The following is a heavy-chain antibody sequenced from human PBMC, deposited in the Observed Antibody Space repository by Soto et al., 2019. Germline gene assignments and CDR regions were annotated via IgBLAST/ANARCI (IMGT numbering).Heavy chain of an antibody. J-gene: IGHJ4*01. D-gene: IGHD2-8*01. CDR2: ISDSGST. V-gene: IGHV4-59*02. Sequence: SETLSLTCTVSGGSVSSFYWSWIRQPPGKGLEYIGSISDSGSTNYNPSHKSRVTILLDPSKNQFSLRLSLVTAADTAVSYCARGVREECSNGVCYRTRNFYFDRWGHGTLVTVSS. CDR1: GGSVSSFY. CDR3: ARGVREECSNGVCYRTRNFYFDR.